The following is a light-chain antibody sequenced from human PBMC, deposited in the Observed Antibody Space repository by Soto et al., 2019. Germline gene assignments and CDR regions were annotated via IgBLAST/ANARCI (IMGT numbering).Light chain of an antibody. J-gene: IGKJ1*01. V-gene: IGKV1-5*01. CDR1: QSISSW. Sequence: DIQMTQSPSTLSASVGDRVTVTCRASQSISSWLAWYQQKPGKAPKVMIYDASSLGSGVPSRFSGSGSETEFTLTISSLQPDDFATYYCQQYNSYWTFGQGTKVEIK. CDR3: QQYNSYWT. CDR2: DAS.